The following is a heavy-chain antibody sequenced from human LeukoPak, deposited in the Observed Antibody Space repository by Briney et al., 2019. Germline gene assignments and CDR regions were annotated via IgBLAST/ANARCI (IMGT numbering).Heavy chain of an antibody. Sequence: TGGSLRLSCAASGFTFSDYGMSWVRQAPGKGLEWISVISGRGGSTYYAHSVKGRFTISRDNSKNTLYLRMNSLRAEDTAVYYCAKSELLSWGQGTLVTVSS. D-gene: IGHD1-26*01. CDR1: GFTFSDYG. CDR3: AKSELLS. CDR2: ISGRGGST. J-gene: IGHJ5*02. V-gene: IGHV3-23*01.